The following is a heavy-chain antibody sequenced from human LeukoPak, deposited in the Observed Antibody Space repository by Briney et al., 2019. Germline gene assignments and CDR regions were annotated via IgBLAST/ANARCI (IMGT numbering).Heavy chain of an antibody. V-gene: IGHV3-7*01. J-gene: IGHJ4*02. CDR1: GFTFSSYW. Sequence: GGSLRLSCAASGFTFSSYWLSWVRQAPGKGLQWVASIEQDGSQKYYVDSVRGRFTISRDNAKNSVYLQTNSLRVEDTAVYYCARNSGSNPFDYWGQGTLVTVSS. D-gene: IGHD1-26*01. CDR3: ARNSGSNPFDY. CDR2: IEQDGSQK.